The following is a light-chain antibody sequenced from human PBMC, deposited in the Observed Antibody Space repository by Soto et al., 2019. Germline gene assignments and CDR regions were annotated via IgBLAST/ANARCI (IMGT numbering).Light chain of an antibody. CDR2: GAS. V-gene: IGKV3-20*01. CDR3: QQYGSSSWT. CDR1: QSVSNNY. J-gene: IGKJ1*01. Sequence: EFVLTQSPGTLSLSPWERATLSCRASQSVSNNYLAWYQQKPGQAPRLLIYGASSRATGIPDRFSGSGSGTDFTLTISRLEPEDFAVYYCQQYGSSSWTFGQGTKVDIK.